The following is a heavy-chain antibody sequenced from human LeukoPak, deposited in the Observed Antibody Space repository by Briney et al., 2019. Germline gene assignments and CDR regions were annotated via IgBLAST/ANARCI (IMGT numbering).Heavy chain of an antibody. V-gene: IGHV3-48*03. Sequence: PGWALILFCAASGCIFDYYYMMWVGRAPARGLEGVAYISSSGSNIYYADSVKGQFTISRDNAKNSLYLQMNSLRAEDTAVYYCAELGITMIGGVWGKGTTVTISS. D-gene: IGHD3-10*02. J-gene: IGHJ6*04. CDR1: GCIFDYYY. CDR2: ISSSGSNI. CDR3: AELGITMIGGV.